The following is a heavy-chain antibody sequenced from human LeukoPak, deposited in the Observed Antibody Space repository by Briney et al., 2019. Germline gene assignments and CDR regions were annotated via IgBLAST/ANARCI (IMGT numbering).Heavy chain of an antibody. Sequence: GESLEISCKGSGYSFPSHWIGWVRQMPGKGLEWMGIIYPGDSDTRYSPPFQGQVTFSADKSISTAYLQWSSLKASDTAMYYCARRGYNYGADAFDIWGQGTMVTVSS. CDR3: ARRGYNYGADAFDI. CDR2: IYPGDSDT. V-gene: IGHV5-51*01. D-gene: IGHD5-18*01. CDR1: GYSFPSHW. J-gene: IGHJ3*02.